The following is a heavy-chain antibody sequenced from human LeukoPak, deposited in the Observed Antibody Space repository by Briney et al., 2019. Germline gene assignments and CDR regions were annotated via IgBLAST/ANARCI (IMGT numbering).Heavy chain of an antibody. Sequence: GGSLRLSCAGSGFTFSSYGMSWVRQAPGKGLEWVSCIRGSGTSTNYADSVKGRFTISRDNSKNTLYLQMNSLRAEDTAVYYCAKVTYGSGTYGAFDYWGQGTLVTVSS. V-gene: IGHV3-23*01. CDR2: IRGSGTST. J-gene: IGHJ4*02. CDR3: AKVTYGSGTYGAFDY. D-gene: IGHD3-10*01. CDR1: GFTFSSYG.